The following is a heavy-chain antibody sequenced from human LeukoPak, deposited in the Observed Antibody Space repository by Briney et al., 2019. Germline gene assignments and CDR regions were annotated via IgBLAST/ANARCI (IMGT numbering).Heavy chain of an antibody. CDR1: GYSFIYYW. D-gene: IGHD2-21*02. Sequence: ESLTISCRGSGYSFIYYWVGWVRQMPGKGLEWMGIIYPGDSDTRYSPSFQGQVTISADKSLSTAYLQWNSLKASDTAMYYCARQDGDSAYYFDYWGQGTLVTVSS. J-gene: IGHJ4*02. CDR2: IYPGDSDT. V-gene: IGHV5-51*01. CDR3: ARQDGDSAYYFDY.